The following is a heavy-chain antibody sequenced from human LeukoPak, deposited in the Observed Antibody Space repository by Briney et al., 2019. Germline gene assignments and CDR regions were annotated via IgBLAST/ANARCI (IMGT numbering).Heavy chain of an antibody. J-gene: IGHJ4*02. CDR1: GGSFSGYY. V-gene: IGHV4-34*01. CDR3: ARARGAVAAYFDY. D-gene: IGHD6-19*01. CDR2: INHSGST. Sequence: SETLSLTCAVYGGSFSGYYWSWIRQPPGKGLEWIGEINHSGSTNYNPSLKSRVTISVDTSKNQFSLKPSSVSAADTAVYFCARARGAVAAYFDYWGQGTLVTVSS.